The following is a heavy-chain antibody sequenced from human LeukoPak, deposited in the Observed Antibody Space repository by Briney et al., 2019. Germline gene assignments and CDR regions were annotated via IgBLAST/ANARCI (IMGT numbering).Heavy chain of an antibody. CDR3: ARDKYSGRFAFDI. CDR2: IIPIFGTA. J-gene: IGHJ3*02. CDR1: GGTFSSYA. D-gene: IGHD1-26*01. V-gene: IGHV1-69*05. Sequence: SVKVSCKASGGTFSSYAISWVRQAPGQGLEWMGGIIPIFGTANYAQKFQGRVTITTDESTSTAYMELSSLRSEDTAVYYCARDKYSGRFAFDIWGQGTMVTVSS.